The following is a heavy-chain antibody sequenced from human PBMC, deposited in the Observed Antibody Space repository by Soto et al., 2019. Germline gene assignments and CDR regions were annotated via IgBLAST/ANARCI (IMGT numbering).Heavy chain of an antibody. CDR2: VNPIVSMS. V-gene: IGHV1-69*02. J-gene: IGHJ4*02. D-gene: IGHD3-10*01. CDR1: GDTFNFYS. CDR3: ASSYGSGYRAFDY. Sequence: QVQLVQSGAEVKRPGSSVKVSCKASGDTFNFYSINWVRQAPGLGLEWMGRVNPIVSMSNYAQKFQGRVTMTADKSRSTAYMELSILRSEDSAIYYCASSYGSGYRAFDYWGQGALVTVSS.